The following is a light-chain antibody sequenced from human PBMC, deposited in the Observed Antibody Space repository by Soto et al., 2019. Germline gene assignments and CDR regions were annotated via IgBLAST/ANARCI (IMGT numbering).Light chain of an antibody. V-gene: IGLV2-8*01. CDR1: SSDVGDYDY. CDR3: SSYAGNNFVV. CDR2: EVT. Sequence: QSVLTQPPSASGSPGQSVTISCTGTSSDVGDYDYVSWYQQHPGKAPKVVIYEVTNRPSGVPDRFSGSKSGSTASLTVSGLQAEDEANYYCSSYAGNNFVVFGGGTKLTVL. J-gene: IGLJ2*01.